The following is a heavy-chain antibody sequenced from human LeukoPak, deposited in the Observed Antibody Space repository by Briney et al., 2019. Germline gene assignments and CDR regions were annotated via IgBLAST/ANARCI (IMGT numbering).Heavy chain of an antibody. CDR2: ISGSGGST. J-gene: IGHJ4*02. V-gene: IGHV3-23*01. Sequence: GGSLRLSCAASGFTFSSYAMSWVRQAPGKGLEWVSAISGSGGSTYYADSVKGRFTISRDNSKNTLYLQMNSLRAEDTAVYYCAKVSFVWEYGSGSYFDYWGQGTLVTVSS. D-gene: IGHD3-10*01. CDR3: AKVSFVWEYGSGSYFDY. CDR1: GFTFSSYA.